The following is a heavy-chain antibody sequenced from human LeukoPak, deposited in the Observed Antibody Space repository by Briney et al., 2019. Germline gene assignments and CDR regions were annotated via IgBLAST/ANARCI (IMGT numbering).Heavy chain of an antibody. D-gene: IGHD3-10*01. J-gene: IGHJ4*02. CDR2: IYYSGST. CDR1: GGSISSSSYY. V-gene: IGHV4-39*01. CDR3: ARQPPSVWFGELWHFDY. Sequence: PSETLSLTCTVSGGSISSSSYYWGWIRQPPGKGLEWIGSIYYSGSTYYNPSLKSRVTISVDTSKNQFSLKLSSVTAADTAVYYCARQPPSVWFGELWHFDYWGQGTLVTVSS.